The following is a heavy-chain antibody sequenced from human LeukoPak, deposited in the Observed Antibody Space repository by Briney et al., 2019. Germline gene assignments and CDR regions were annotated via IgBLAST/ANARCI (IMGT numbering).Heavy chain of an antibody. CDR3: ARSGYCGGDCYFDY. J-gene: IGHJ4*02. V-gene: IGHV1-69*06. D-gene: IGHD2-21*02. Sequence: SVKVSCKASGGTFSSYAISWVRQAPGQGLEWMGGIIPIFGTANYAQKFQGRVTITADKSTSTAYMELSSLRSEDTAVYYCARSGYCGGDCYFDYWGQGTLVTVSS. CDR1: GGTFSSYA. CDR2: IIPIFGTA.